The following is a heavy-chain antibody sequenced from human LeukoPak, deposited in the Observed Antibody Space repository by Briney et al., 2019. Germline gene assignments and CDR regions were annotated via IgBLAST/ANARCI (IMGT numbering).Heavy chain of an antibody. Sequence: SGGSLRLSCAASGFTFSRYWMHWVRQAPGKGLVWASRINSDGSSTSYADSVKGRFTISRDNAKNTLYLQVNSLTAEDTAMYYCARDTNHAFDIWGQGTMVTVSS. J-gene: IGHJ3*02. CDR3: ARDTNHAFDI. D-gene: IGHD2-8*01. CDR2: INSDGSST. V-gene: IGHV3-74*01. CDR1: GFTFSRYW.